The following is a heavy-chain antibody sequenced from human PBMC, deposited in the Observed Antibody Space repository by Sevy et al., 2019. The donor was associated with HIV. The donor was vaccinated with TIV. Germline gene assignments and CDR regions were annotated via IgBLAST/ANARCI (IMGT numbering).Heavy chain of an antibody. CDR2: IKSKPDGGPT. D-gene: IGHD2-8*02. CDR3: STDPIIVLLVTDGMDV. J-gene: IGHJ6*02. Sequence: GGSLRLSCAASGFTFSHAWMSWVRQAPGKGLEWVGRIKSKPDGGPTDYAAPVKGRFTISRDDSKNTLFLQMNSLKTEDTAVYYCSTDPIIVLLVTDGMDVWGQGTTVTVSS. CDR1: GFTFSHAW. V-gene: IGHV3-15*01.